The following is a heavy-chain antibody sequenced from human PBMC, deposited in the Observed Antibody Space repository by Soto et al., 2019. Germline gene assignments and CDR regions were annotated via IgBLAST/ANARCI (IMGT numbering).Heavy chain of an antibody. CDR3: AKDYCSSTSCYTYFDY. V-gene: IGHV3-9*01. Sequence: SLGVSCAASGFTFDAYAMHWVRHAPGKGLECVSGISWNSGSIGYADSVKGRFTISRDNAKNSLYLQMNSLRAEDTALYYCAKDYCSSTSCYTYFDYWGQGTLVTVSS. D-gene: IGHD2-2*01. CDR2: ISWNSGSI. CDR1: GFTFDAYA. J-gene: IGHJ4*02.